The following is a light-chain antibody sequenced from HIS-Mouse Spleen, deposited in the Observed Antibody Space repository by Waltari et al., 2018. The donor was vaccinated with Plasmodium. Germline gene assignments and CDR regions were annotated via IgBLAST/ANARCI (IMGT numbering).Light chain of an antibody. V-gene: IGLV3-10*01. CDR3: YSTDSSGNHRV. J-gene: IGLJ3*02. Sequence: SHELTQPPSVSVSPGQTARITCPGAALPKQYASWYQQKSGPAPVLVIYEDSKRPSGIPERFSGSSSGTMATLTISGAQVEDEADYYCYSTDSSGNHRVFGGGTKLTVL. CDR2: EDS. CDR1: ALPKQY.